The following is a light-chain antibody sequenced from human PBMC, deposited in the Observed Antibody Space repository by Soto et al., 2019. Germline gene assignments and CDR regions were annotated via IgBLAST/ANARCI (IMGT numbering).Light chain of an antibody. CDR1: KLGDKY. Sequence: SYELTQPPSVSVSPGQTASITCSGDKLGDKYGCWYQQKPGQSPVLVMYRDTKRPSGIPERFSGSNSGNTTTLAISGTQAMDEADYYCQAWDRNTVVFGGGTKVTVL. V-gene: IGLV3-1*01. J-gene: IGLJ2*01. CDR3: QAWDRNTVV. CDR2: RDT.